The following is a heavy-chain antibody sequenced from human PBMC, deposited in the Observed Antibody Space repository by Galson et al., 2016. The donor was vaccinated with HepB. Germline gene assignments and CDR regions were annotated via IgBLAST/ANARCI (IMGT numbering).Heavy chain of an antibody. D-gene: IGHD1-26*01. CDR3: ARGADLFTVFGVGRAVKWFDP. CDR1: GGSISGDDYY. V-gene: IGHV4-61*08. CDR2: ISYSGDT. J-gene: IGHJ5*02. Sequence: SETLSLTCTVSGGSISGDDYYWSWIRQPPGKGLEWIGYISYSGDTKYNPSLNSRVTMSLDLSNNQFSLNVSSVTAADTAVYFCARGADLFTVFGVGRAVKWFDPWGRGTQVIVSS.